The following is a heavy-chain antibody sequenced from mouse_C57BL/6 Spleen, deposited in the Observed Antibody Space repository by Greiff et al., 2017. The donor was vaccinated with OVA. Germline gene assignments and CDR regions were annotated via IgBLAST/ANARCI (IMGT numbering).Heavy chain of an antibody. CDR1: GYTFTSYW. CDR3: ARLGDYDAWFAY. CDR2: IYPGSGST. J-gene: IGHJ3*01. D-gene: IGHD2-4*01. Sequence: VKLQQPGAELVKPGASVKMSCKASGYTFTSYWITWVKQRPGQGLEWIGDIYPGSGSTNYNEKFKSKATLTVDTSSSTAYMQLSSLTSEDSAVYYCARLGDYDAWFAYWGQGTLVTVSA. V-gene: IGHV1-55*01.